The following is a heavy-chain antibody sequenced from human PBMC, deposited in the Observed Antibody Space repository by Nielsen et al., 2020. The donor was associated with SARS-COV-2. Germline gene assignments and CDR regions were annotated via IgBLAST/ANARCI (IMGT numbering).Heavy chain of an antibody. J-gene: IGHJ3*02. Sequence: GESLKISCAASGFTFSSYAMSWVRQAPGKGLEWVSVIYSGGSTYYADSVKGRFTISRDNSKNTLYLQMNSLRAEDTAVYYCAREGCSGGSCYSVHAFDIWGQGTMVTVSS. D-gene: IGHD2-15*01. V-gene: IGHV3-53*01. CDR2: IYSGGST. CDR1: GFTFSSYA. CDR3: AREGCSGGSCYSVHAFDI.